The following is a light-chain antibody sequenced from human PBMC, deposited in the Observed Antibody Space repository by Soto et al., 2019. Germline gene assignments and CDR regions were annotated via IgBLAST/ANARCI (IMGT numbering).Light chain of an antibody. V-gene: IGKV1-5*03. J-gene: IGKJ4*01. CDR2: KTS. Sequence: DIQMTQSPSTLSASVGDRVTITCRASQSFSTWLAWYQQKPGKAPNLLIYKTSILESGVPSRFSGSGSGTEFTLTISSLQPDDFATYYCQQYNSNPLTFVGGTQVEIK. CDR1: QSFSTW. CDR3: QQYNSNPLT.